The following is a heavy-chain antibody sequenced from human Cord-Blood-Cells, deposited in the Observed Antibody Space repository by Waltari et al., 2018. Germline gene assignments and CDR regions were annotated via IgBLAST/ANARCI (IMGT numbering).Heavy chain of an antibody. CDR3: ARKPYSSSWYSDY. CDR2: ISDEGSNQ. Sequence: QVQLVESGGGVVQPGRSLRLSCAASGFTFSSSAMHWVRQAPSKGLVWAAVISDEGSNQYYAESVTGLFTISRENSKNTRYLQMNSLRAEDTAVYYCARKPYSSSWYSDYWGQGTRVTVSS. D-gene: IGHD6-13*01. V-gene: IGHV3-30-3*01. J-gene: IGHJ4*02. CDR1: GFTFSSSA.